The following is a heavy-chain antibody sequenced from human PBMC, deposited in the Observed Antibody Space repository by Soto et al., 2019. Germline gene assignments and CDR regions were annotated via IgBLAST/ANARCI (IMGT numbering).Heavy chain of an antibody. CDR3: AKDRREDIVGHTNWFDP. CDR2: ISGSGGST. CDR1: GFTFSSYA. Sequence: EVQGLESGGGLVQPGGSLRLSCAASGFTFSSYAMSWVRQAPGKGLEWVSAISGSGGSTYYADSGKGRCTISRDNSKHTLYLEMNSLRADDKAGDYCAKDRREDIVGHTNWFDPWGQGTLVRVSS. V-gene: IGHV3-23*01. J-gene: IGHJ5*02. D-gene: IGHD5-12*01.